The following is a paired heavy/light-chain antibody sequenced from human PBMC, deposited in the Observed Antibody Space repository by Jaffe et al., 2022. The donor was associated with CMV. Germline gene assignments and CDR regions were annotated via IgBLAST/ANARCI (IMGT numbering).Light chain of an antibody. V-gene: IGLV3-25*03. CDR3: QSADSSGGGV. Sequence: SYELTQPPSVSVSPGQTARITCSGDALPKQYAYWYQQKPGQAPVLVIYKDSERPSGIPERFSGSSSGTTVTLTISGVQAEDEADYYCQSADSSGGGVFGGGTKLTVL. CDR2: KDS. J-gene: IGLJ3*02. CDR1: ALPKQY.
Heavy chain of an antibody. V-gene: IGHV5-51*01. J-gene: IGHJ6*03. Sequence: EVQLVQSGAEVKKPGESLKISCKGSGYSFTSYWIGWVRQMPGKGLEWMGIIYPGDSDTRYSPSFQGQVTISADKSISTAYLQWSSLKASDTAMYYCARLSGSGSYYNVRSRTSWYMDVWGKGTTVTVSS. CDR1: GYSFTSYW. D-gene: IGHD3-10*01. CDR2: IYPGDSDT. CDR3: ARLSGSGSYYNVRSRTSWYMDV.